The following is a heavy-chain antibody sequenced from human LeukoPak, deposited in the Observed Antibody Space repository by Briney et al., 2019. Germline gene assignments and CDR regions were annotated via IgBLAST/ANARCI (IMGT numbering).Heavy chain of an antibody. CDR3: ARETYYYDSSGYKEFDY. D-gene: IGHD3-22*01. CDR2: ISAYNGNT. Sequence: GSVKVSCKASGYTFTSYDINWVRQAPGQGLEWMGWISAYNGNTNYAQKLQGRVTMTTDTSTSTAYMELRSLRSDDTAVYYCARETYYYDSSGYKEFDYWGQGTLVTVSS. J-gene: IGHJ4*02. V-gene: IGHV1-18*01. CDR1: GYTFTSYD.